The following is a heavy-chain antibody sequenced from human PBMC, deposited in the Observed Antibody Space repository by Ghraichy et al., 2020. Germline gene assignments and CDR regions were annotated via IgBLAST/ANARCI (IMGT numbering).Heavy chain of an antibody. CDR1: GFTFSSYW. V-gene: IGHV3-7*03. CDR2: IKQDGSEK. CDR3: TKGQRGIGY. J-gene: IGHJ4*02. Sequence: GSLRLSCAASGFTFSSYWMSWVRQAPGKGLEWVANIKQDGSEKYYVDSVTGRFTISRDNAKNSQYLQMNSLRAEDTAIYYCTKGQRGIGYWGQGTLVTVSS. D-gene: IGHD1-14*01.